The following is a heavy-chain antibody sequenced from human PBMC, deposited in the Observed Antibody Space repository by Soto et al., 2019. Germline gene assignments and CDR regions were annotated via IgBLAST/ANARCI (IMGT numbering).Heavy chain of an antibody. CDR3: ARVDSGSYYFDY. Sequence: SETLSLTCAVYGGSFSGYYWSWIRQPPGKGLEWIGEINHSGSTNYNPSLKSRVTISVDTSKNQFSLKLSSVTAADTAVYYCARVDSGSYYFDYRRHGPLVTVPS. V-gene: IGHV4-34*01. J-gene: IGHJ4*01. CDR2: INHSGST. D-gene: IGHD1-26*01. CDR1: GGSFSGYY.